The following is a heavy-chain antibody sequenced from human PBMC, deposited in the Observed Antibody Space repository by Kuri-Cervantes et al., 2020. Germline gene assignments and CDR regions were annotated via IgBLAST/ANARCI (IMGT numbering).Heavy chain of an antibody. CDR1: GGSISSYY. D-gene: IGHD3-22*01. Sequence: GSLRLSCTVSGGSISSYYWSWIRQPPGKGLEWIGYIYHSGSTYYNPSLKSRVTISVDRSKNQFSLKLSSVTAADTAVYYCAREYYYDSSGYYGGHYYYGMDVWGQGTTVTVSS. J-gene: IGHJ6*02. V-gene: IGHV4-59*01. CDR3: AREYYYDSSGYYGGHYYYGMDV. CDR2: IYHSGST.